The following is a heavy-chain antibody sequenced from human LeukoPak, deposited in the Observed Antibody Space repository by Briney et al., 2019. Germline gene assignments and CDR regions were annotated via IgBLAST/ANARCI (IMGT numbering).Heavy chain of an antibody. D-gene: IGHD2-15*01. V-gene: IGHV3-43*01. CDR3: ARAVGYCSGGSCYPSYYGMDV. J-gene: IGHJ6*02. CDR1: GFTFDDYP. CDR2: ISWGGGST. Sequence: PGGSLRLSCAASGFTFDDYPMHGVRQAPGRGLEGVSLISWGGGSTYYADSVKGRFTISRDNSKNSLYLQMNSLRTEDTALYYCARAVGYCSGGSCYPSYYGMDVWGQGTTVTVSS.